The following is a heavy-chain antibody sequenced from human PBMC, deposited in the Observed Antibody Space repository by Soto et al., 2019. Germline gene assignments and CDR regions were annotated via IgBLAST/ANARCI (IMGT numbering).Heavy chain of an antibody. Sequence: PGGSLRLSCAASGFTFSSYAMHWVRQAPGKGLEWVAVISYDGSNKYYADSVKGRFTISRDNSKDTLYLQMNSLRAEDTAVYYCATAVAPYPPTYYDFWSGYYWLGDGMDVWGQGTTVTVSS. CDR3: ATAVAPYPPTYYDFWSGYYWLGDGMDV. D-gene: IGHD3-3*01. CDR1: GFTFSSYA. J-gene: IGHJ6*02. V-gene: IGHV3-30-3*01. CDR2: ISYDGSNK.